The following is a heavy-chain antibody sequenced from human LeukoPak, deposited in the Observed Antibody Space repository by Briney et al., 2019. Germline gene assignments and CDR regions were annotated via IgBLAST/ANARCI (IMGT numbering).Heavy chain of an antibody. V-gene: IGHV3-48*03. J-gene: IGHJ6*04. CDR2: ISSSGSTI. D-gene: IGHD5-12*01. Sequence: GSLRLSCAASGFTFSSYEMNWVRQAPGKGLEWVSYISSSGSTIYYADSAKGRFTISRDNAKNSLYLQMNSLRAEDTAVYYCARLNIVATIRYYYYYGMDVWGKGTTVTVSS. CDR1: GFTFSSYE. CDR3: ARLNIVATIRYYYYYGMDV.